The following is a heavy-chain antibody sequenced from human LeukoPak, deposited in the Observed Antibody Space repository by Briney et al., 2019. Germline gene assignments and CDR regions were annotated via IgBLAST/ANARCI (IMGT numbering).Heavy chain of an antibody. CDR3: ARYIAAAGRGNWFDP. Sequence: ASVKVSCKASGYTFTSYGISWVRQAPGQGLEWMGWISAYNGNTNYAQKLQGRVTMTTDTSTSTPYMELRSLRSDDTALYYCARYIAAAGRGNWFDPWGQGTLVTVSS. V-gene: IGHV1-18*01. D-gene: IGHD6-13*01. CDR2: ISAYNGNT. J-gene: IGHJ5*02. CDR1: GYTFTSYG.